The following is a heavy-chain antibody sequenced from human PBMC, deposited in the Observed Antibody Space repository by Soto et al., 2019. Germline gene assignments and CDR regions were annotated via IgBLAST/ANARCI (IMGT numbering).Heavy chain of an antibody. CDR3: AREVPNERALLSGMDV. D-gene: IGHD1-26*01. Sequence: QVQLQQWGAGLLKPSETLSLTCAVYGGSFSGYYCSWIRQPPVKGLEGIGEINHRVSTNYNPALKSRVTISVDTSKNQFSLKLSSVTAADTAVYYCAREVPNERALLSGMDVWGQGTTVTVSS. CDR1: GGSFSGYY. V-gene: IGHV4-34*01. J-gene: IGHJ6*02. CDR2: INHRVST.